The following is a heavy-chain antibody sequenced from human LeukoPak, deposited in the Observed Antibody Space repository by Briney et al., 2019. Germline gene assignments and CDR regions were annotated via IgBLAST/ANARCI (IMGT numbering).Heavy chain of an antibody. V-gene: IGHV1-18*01. CDR3: AISDILTGYYSTTFDY. Sequence: ASVKVSCKASGYTFTSYGISWVRQAPGQGLEWMGWISAYNGNTNYAQKLQGRVTMTTDTFTSTAYMELRSLRSDDTAVYYCAISDILTGYYSTTFDYWGQGTLVTVPS. CDR2: ISAYNGNT. CDR1: GYTFTSYG. J-gene: IGHJ4*02. D-gene: IGHD3-9*01.